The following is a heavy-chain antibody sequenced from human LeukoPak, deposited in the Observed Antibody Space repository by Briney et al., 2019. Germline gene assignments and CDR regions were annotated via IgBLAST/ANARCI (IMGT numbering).Heavy chain of an antibody. CDR1: GFTFSSYW. Sequence: PGGSLRLSCAASGFTFSSYWMHWVRQAPGKGLVWVSRINTDGSSTSYADSVKGRFTISRDNAKNTLYLQMNSLRAEDTALYYCAKDIRSDYGAVDYWGQGTLVTVSS. J-gene: IGHJ4*02. CDR3: AKDIRSDYGAVDY. CDR2: INTDGSST. V-gene: IGHV3-74*01. D-gene: IGHD4-17*01.